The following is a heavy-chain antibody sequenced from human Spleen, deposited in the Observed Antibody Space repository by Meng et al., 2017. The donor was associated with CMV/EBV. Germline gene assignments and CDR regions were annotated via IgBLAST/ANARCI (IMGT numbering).Heavy chain of an antibody. V-gene: IGHV1-18*01. CDR3: ARDPSPGAFGY. CDR2: ISAYNGNT. D-gene: IGHD7-27*01. CDR1: CYSFSSYA. Sequence: VAQVQSGAEGKKPGASEKVSCNAACYSFSSYAISWVRQAPGQGLEWMGWISAYNGNTNYAQTLQGRVTMTTDTSTRTAYMELRSLRSDDTAVYYCARDPSPGAFGYWGQGTLVTVSS. J-gene: IGHJ4*02.